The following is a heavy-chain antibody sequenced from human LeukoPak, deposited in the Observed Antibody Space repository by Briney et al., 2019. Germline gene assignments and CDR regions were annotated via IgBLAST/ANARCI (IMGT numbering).Heavy chain of an antibody. V-gene: IGHV1-18*01. CDR2: ISAYNGNT. J-gene: IGHJ5*02. CDR3: ASYQLLYPNWFDP. D-gene: IGHD2-2*02. Sequence: ASVKVSCKASGYTFTSYGISWVRQAPGKGLEWMGWISAYNGNTNYAQKLQGRVTMTTDTSTSTAYMELRSLRSDDTAVYYCASYQLLYPNWFDPWGQGTLVTVSS. CDR1: GYTFTSYG.